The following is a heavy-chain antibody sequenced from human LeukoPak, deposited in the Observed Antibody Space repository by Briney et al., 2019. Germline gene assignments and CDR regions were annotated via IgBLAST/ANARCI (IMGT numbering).Heavy chain of an antibody. D-gene: IGHD1-26*01. CDR1: GFTFSTYA. Sequence: GGSPRLSCAASGFTFSTYAMNWVRQAPGKGLEWVSTIGGSGSSTYYADSVKGRFTISRDNSRNTLFLQMNNLRAEDTAVYYCASGNYYGDYFDYWGQGTLVTVSS. J-gene: IGHJ4*02. CDR2: IGGSGSST. CDR3: ASGNYYGDYFDY. V-gene: IGHV3-23*01.